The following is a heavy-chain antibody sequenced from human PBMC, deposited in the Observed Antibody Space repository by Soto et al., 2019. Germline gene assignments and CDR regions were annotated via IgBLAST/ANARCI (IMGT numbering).Heavy chain of an antibody. CDR2: MNPNSGSS. CDR1: GYTFTSYD. Sequence: QVQLVQSGAEVEKPGASMKVSCKASGYTFTSYDIHWVRQVTGQGLEWMGWMNPNSGSSGYAQKFQGRVTMTRNTSISTAYMELSSLRSEDTAVYYCARQLSGAVAVVDFWGQGTLVTVSS. V-gene: IGHV1-8*01. D-gene: IGHD6-19*01. CDR3: ARQLSGAVAVVDF. J-gene: IGHJ4*02.